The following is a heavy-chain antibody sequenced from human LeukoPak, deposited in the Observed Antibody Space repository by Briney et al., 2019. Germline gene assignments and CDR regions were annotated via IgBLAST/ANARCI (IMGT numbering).Heavy chain of an antibody. Sequence: HPGRSLRLSCTGSGFTFGDHAMSWVRQAPGKGLEWVGFIRSKAYRGTTEYAASVKGRFTISRDDSASIAYLQMNSLRTEDTAVYYWARGPIQLWIHNAMDVWGQGTTVTVSS. V-gene: IGHV3-49*04. D-gene: IGHD5-18*01. CDR2: IRSKAYRGTT. J-gene: IGHJ6*02. CDR3: ARGPIQLWIHNAMDV. CDR1: GFTFGDHA.